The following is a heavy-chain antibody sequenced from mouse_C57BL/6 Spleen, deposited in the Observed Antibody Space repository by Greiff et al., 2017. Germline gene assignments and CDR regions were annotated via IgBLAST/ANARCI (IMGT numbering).Heavy chain of an antibody. CDR2: ISYDGSN. V-gene: IGHV3-6*01. J-gene: IGHJ2*01. Sequence: DVQLQESGPGLVKPSQSLSLTCSVTGYSITSGYYWNWIRQFPGNKLEWMGYISYDGSNNYNPSLKNRISITRDTAKNQFFLKLNSVTTEDTATYYCASPITTVVAHFDYWGQGTTLTVSS. D-gene: IGHD1-1*01. CDR1: GYSITSGYY. CDR3: ASPITTVVAHFDY.